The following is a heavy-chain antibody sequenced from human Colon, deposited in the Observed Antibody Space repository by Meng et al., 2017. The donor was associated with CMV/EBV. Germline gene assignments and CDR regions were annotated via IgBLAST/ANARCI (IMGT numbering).Heavy chain of an antibody. Sequence: ASVKVSCKASGYTFTSYDINWVRQAPGQGLEWMGWISAHNGNTNYAQNLQGRVTMTTDRSTSTAYMELRSLRSDDTAVYYCARGKGYYSTSGNFDYWGQGTLVTVSS. D-gene: IGHD1-26*01. V-gene: IGHV1-18*01. CDR1: GYTFTSYD. CDR2: ISAHNGNT. J-gene: IGHJ4*02. CDR3: ARGKGYYSTSGNFDY.